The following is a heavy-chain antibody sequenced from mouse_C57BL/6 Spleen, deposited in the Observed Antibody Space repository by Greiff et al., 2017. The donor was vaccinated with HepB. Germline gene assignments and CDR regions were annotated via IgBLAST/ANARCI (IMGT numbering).Heavy chain of an antibody. Sequence: QVQLQQSGPELVKPGASVKLSCKASGYTFTSYDINWVKQRPGQGLEWIGWIYPRDGSTKYNEKFKGKATLTVDTSSSTAYMELHSLTSEDSAVYVCARSTYYDYDERDYFDYWGQGTTLTVSS. J-gene: IGHJ2*01. CDR3: ARSTYYDYDERDYFDY. CDR1: GYTFTSYD. V-gene: IGHV1-85*01. D-gene: IGHD2-4*01. CDR2: IYPRDGST.